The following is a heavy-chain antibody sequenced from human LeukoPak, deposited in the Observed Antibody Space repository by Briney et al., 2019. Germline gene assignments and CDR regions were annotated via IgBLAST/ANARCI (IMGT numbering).Heavy chain of an antibody. CDR3: AKDNRRHYTSGPNPDSLH. CDR2: ISWNSGSI. CDR1: GFIFNNYA. V-gene: IGHV3-9*01. D-gene: IGHD6-19*01. J-gene: IGHJ4*02. Sequence: GGSLRLSCAGSGFIFNNYAMHWVRQPPGKGLEWVSGISWNSGSIDYADSVKGRFTISRDNAKNSLYLQMNSLRVEDTAFYYCAKDNRRHYTSGPNPDSLHWGQGALVTVPS.